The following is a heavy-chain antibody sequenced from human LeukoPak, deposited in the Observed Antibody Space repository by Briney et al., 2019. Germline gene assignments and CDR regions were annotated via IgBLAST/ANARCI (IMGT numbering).Heavy chain of an antibody. CDR3: ARLHPTYCTSGLCYWFDP. CDR1: GYSFRSYW. Sequence: GESLRISCKGSGYSFRSYWITWVRQMPGKGLEWVGRIDPSDSYTNYSPSFEGHVTISADKSTSTAYLQWSSLKASDTAMYYCARLHPTYCTSGLCYWFDPWGQGTLVTVSS. V-gene: IGHV5-10-1*01. J-gene: IGHJ5*02. D-gene: IGHD2-8*01. CDR2: IDPSDSYT.